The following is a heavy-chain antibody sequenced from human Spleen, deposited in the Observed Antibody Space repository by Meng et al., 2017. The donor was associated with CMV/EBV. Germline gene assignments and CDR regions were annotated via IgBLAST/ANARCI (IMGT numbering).Heavy chain of an antibody. CDR2: ISSGGNTK. D-gene: IGHD2-2*01. CDR1: GFTFSSYA. V-gene: IGHV3-48*03. CDR3: ARVTPLLRSTESYFDF. J-gene: IGHJ4*02. Sequence: GESLKISCAVSGFTFSSYALNWVRQAPGKGLEWVSTISSGGNTKYYADSVKGRFTISRNNAKNSLYLQMDSLRAEDTAVYYCARVTPLLRSTESYFDFWGQGTLVTVSS.